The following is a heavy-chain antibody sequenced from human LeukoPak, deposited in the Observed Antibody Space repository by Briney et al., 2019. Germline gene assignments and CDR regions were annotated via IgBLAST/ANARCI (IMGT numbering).Heavy chain of an antibody. D-gene: IGHD2-2*01. V-gene: IGHV3-33*01. J-gene: IGHJ4*01. Sequence: PGRSLRLSCAASGFIFSNYGMQWVRQAPGKGLEWVAVIWYDGSKKYYADSVKGRFTISRDDSKNTLYLQMNSLRAEDTAVYYCARDYCSTTTCLDYWGHGTLVTVSS. CDR2: IWYDGSKK. CDR3: ARDYCSTTTCLDY. CDR1: GFIFSNYG.